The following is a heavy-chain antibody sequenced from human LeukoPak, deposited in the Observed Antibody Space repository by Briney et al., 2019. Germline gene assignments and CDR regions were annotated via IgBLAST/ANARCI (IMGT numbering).Heavy chain of an antibody. D-gene: IGHD2-15*01. Sequence: SETLSHTCTVSGGSISSGDYYWSWIRQPPGKGLEWIGYIYYSGSTYYNPSLKSRVAISVDTSKNQFSLKLSSVTAADTAVYYCARRSDCSGGSCYSSFSYYFDYWGLGTLVTVSS. CDR2: IYYSGST. J-gene: IGHJ4*02. CDR1: GGSISSGDYY. CDR3: ARRSDCSGGSCYSSFSYYFDY. V-gene: IGHV4-30-4*01.